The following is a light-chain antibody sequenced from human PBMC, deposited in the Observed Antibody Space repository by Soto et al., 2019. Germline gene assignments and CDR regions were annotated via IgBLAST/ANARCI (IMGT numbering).Light chain of an antibody. J-gene: IGLJ2*01. CDR1: SSDAGGYNY. Sequence: QSALTQPRSVSGSPGQSVTISCTGTSSDAGGYNYVSWYQQHPGKAPQLMIYDVTKRPSGVPDRFSGSKSGNTASLTISGLQAEDEADYYCCSYGDSYISFGGGTKVTVL. V-gene: IGLV2-11*01. CDR3: CSYGDSYIS. CDR2: DVT.